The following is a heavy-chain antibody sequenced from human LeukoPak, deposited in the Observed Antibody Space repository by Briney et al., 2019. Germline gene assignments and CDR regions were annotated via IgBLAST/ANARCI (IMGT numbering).Heavy chain of an antibody. CDR3: ARPCVAAAGSYFQH. D-gene: IGHD6-13*01. CDR2: IYYSGST. Sequence: SETLSLTCTVSGGSISNNNYYWGWIRQPPGKGLEWIGSIYYSGSTYYNPSLKSRVTISVDTSKNQFSLKLSSVTAADTAVYYCARPCVAAAGSYFQHWGQGTLVTVSS. CDR1: GGSISNNNYY. V-gene: IGHV4-39*07. J-gene: IGHJ1*01.